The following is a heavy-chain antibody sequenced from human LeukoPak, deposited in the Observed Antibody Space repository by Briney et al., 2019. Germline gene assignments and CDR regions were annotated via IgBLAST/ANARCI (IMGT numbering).Heavy chain of an antibody. V-gene: IGHV1-2*04. Sequence: ASVKVSCKASGYTFTGYYMHWVRRAPGQGLEWMGWINPNSGGTNYAQKFQGWVTMTRDTSISTAYMELSRLRSDDTAVYYCARARGYSSSRFDYWGQGTLVTVSS. J-gene: IGHJ4*02. D-gene: IGHD6-6*01. CDR2: INPNSGGT. CDR1: GYTFTGYY. CDR3: ARARGYSSSRFDY.